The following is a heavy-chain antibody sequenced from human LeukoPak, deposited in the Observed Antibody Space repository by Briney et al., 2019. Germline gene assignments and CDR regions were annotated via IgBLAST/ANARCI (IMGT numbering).Heavy chain of an antibody. J-gene: IGHJ6*03. CDR1: GYTFTSYY. V-gene: IGHV1-46*01. CDR2: INPSGGST. D-gene: IGHD2-15*01. CDR3: ARDASCSGGSCYSGHYYYYYMDV. Sequence: ASVKVSCKASGYTFTSYYMHWVRQAPGQGLEWMGIINPSGGSTSYAQKFQGRVTMTRDMSTSTVYMELSGLRSEDTAVYYCARDASCSGGSCYSGHYYYYYMDVWGKGTTVTVSS.